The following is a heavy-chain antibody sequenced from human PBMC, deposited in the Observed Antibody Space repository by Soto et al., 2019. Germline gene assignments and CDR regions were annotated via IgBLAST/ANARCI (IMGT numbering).Heavy chain of an antibody. CDR3: ARDLSGPLDY. CDR1: GGSISSYY. CDR2: IYYSGST. J-gene: IGHJ4*02. V-gene: IGHV4-59*12. Sequence: ETRSLTGTVSGGSISSYYWSWIRQPPGKGLEWIGYIYYSGSTNYNPSLKSRVTISVDNSKNTVPLQMNSLRGEDTDVYYCARDLSGPLDYWGQGTPVTVSS.